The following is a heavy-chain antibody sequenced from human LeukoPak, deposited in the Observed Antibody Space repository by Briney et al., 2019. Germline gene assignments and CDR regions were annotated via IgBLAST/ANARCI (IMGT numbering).Heavy chain of an antibody. CDR1: GFTFSSSS. D-gene: IGHD6-13*01. Sequence: GGSLRLSCVASGFTFSSSSMNWVRQAPGKGLEWVSYISISSTTIYYADSVKGRLTISRDNAKNSLYLQMNSLRDEDTAVYYYARGLRYSSSWYNFDYWGQGTLVTVSS. V-gene: IGHV3-48*02. CDR2: ISISSTTI. J-gene: IGHJ4*02. CDR3: ARGLRYSSSWYNFDY.